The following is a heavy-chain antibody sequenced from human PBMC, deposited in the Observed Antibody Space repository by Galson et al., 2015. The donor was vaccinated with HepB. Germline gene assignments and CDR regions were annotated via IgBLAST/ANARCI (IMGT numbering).Heavy chain of an antibody. Sequence: SLRLSCAASGFTFSYAWMNWVRQAPGKGLEWVGRIKSKADGGTTEYAAPVKGRFTISRDDSKNTLYLQMNSLKTEDTGMYYCSGSDFDWSYLPYGMDVWGQGTTVTVSS. V-gene: IGHV3-15*01. J-gene: IGHJ6*02. CDR1: GFTFSYAW. CDR2: IKSKADGGTT. CDR3: SGSDFDWSYLPYGMDV. D-gene: IGHD3-9*01.